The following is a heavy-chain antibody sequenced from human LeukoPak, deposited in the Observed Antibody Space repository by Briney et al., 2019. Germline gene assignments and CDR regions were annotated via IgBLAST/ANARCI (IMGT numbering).Heavy chain of an antibody. D-gene: IGHD3-3*01. CDR3: ASPRYYDFWSGTPAYGMDV. CDR2: IIPISGTA. V-gene: IGHV1-69*13. J-gene: IGHJ6*02. Sequence: ASVKVSCKASGGTFSSYAISWVRQAPGQGLEWMGGIIPISGTANYAQKFQGRVTITADESTSTAYMELSSLRSEDTAVYYCASPRYYDFWSGTPAYGMDVWGQGTTVTVSS. CDR1: GGTFSSYA.